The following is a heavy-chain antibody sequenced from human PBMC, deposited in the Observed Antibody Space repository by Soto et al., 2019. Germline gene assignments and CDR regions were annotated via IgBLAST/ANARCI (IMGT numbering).Heavy chain of an antibody. V-gene: IGHV4-59*08. CDR2: IYYSGST. CDR3: ARHRFLEWLLYDY. J-gene: IGHJ4*02. CDR1: GGSISSYY. Sequence: SETLSLTCTASGGSISSYYWSWIRQPPGKGLEWIGYIYYSGSTNYNPSLKSRVTISVDTSKNQFSLKLSSVTAADTAVYYCARHRFLEWLLYDYWGQGTLVTVSS. D-gene: IGHD3-3*01.